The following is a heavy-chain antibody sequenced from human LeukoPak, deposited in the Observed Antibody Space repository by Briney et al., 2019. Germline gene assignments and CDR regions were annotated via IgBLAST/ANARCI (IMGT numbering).Heavy chain of an antibody. CDR3: ARDRLQLQS. Sequence: PSETLSLTCTVSGGSINNYYWNWIRQPPGKGLEWIRYIYYTGNTNYNPSLKSRVTISVDTSKNQFSLKLSSVTAADTAVYYCARDRLQLQSWGQGTLVTVSS. J-gene: IGHJ5*02. CDR1: GGSINNYY. D-gene: IGHD5-24*01. V-gene: IGHV4-59*01. CDR2: IYYTGNT.